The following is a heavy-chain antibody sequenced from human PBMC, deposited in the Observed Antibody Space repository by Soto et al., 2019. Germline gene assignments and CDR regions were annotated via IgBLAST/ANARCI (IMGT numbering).Heavy chain of an antibody. Sequence: GGSLRLSCAASGFTFSSYSMNWVRQAPGKGLEWVSSISSSSSYTYYADSVKGRFTISRDNAKNSLYLQMNSLRAEDTAVYYCARDSDSIAAAYDYFDYWGQGTLVTVSS. CDR2: ISSSSSYT. J-gene: IGHJ4*02. D-gene: IGHD6-13*01. CDR1: GFTFSSYS. CDR3: ARDSDSIAAAYDYFDY. V-gene: IGHV3-21*01.